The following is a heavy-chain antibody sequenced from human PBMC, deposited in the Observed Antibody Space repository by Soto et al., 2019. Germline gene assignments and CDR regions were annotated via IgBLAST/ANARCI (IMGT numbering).Heavy chain of an antibody. Sequence: QVQLVESGGGVVQPGRSLRLSCAASGFTFSSYGMHWVRQAPGKGLEWVAVISSDGSNKYYADSVKGRFTISRDNSKSTLHRQMNSLRAEDTAVYYCAKRDCIRTSCRQGYYYGMDVWGQGTTVTVSS. V-gene: IGHV3-30*18. J-gene: IGHJ6*02. CDR1: GFTFSSYG. CDR2: ISSDGSNK. D-gene: IGHD2-2*01. CDR3: AKRDCIRTSCRQGYYYGMDV.